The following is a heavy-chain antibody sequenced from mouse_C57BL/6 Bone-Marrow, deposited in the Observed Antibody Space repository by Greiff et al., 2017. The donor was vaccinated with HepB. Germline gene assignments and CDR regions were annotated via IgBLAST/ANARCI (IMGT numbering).Heavy chain of an antibody. CDR1: GFTFTDYD. D-gene: IGHD1-1*02. CDR3: TRGILLLDF. Sequence: VHLVESGAELVRPGASVTLSCKASGFTFTDYDMHWVKQTPVHGLEWIGAIDPETGGTVYNHKFKGKVILTADKSTSTACMELRSLTSEDSAVYYYTRGILLLDFWGRGTTLTVSS. J-gene: IGHJ2*01. V-gene: IGHV1-15*01. CDR2: IDPETGGT.